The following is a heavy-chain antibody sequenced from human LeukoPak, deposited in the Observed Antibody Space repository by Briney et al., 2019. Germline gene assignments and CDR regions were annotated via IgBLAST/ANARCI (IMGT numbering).Heavy chain of an antibody. D-gene: IGHD2-15*01. CDR3: AREGGGYCSGGGCYSGASDI. J-gene: IGHJ3*02. Sequence: ASETLSLTCTVSGYSISSGYSWGWIRQPPGQGLEWIGSFYHSGNTYYNPSLKSRVTISVDTSKNQFSLKLSSVTAADTAVYYCAREGGGYCSGGGCYSGASDIWGQGTMVTVSS. CDR1: GYSISSGYS. CDR2: FYHSGNT. V-gene: IGHV4-38-2*02.